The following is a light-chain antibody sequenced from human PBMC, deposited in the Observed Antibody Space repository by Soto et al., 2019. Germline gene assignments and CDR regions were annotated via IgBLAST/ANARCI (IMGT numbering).Light chain of an antibody. CDR3: QTWDSGIQV. J-gene: IGLJ2*01. CDR2: LNTDGSY. Sequence: QLVLTQSPSASASLGASVTLTCTLSSGHISYAIAWHQQQPEKGPRFLMKLNTDGSYRKGDGVPDRFSGSSSGTARYLTIFRLQAEDEADYYCQTWDSGIQVFGGGTKVTVL. CDR1: SGHISYA. V-gene: IGLV4-69*01.